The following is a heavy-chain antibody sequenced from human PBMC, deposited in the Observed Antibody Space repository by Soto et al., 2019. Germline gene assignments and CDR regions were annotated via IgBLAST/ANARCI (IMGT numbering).Heavy chain of an antibody. J-gene: IGHJ6*02. D-gene: IGHD2-21*02. Sequence: PGGSLRLSCAASGFSFSTYSMNWVRQAPGKGLEWVSSISSRGDTYYADSVKGRFTISRDNAKNSVSLQMDSLRAEDAAVYYCTREETAWPLAYGLDVWGQGTTVNVS. CDR2: ISSRGDT. CDR1: GFSFSTYS. V-gene: IGHV3-21*01. CDR3: TREETAWPLAYGLDV.